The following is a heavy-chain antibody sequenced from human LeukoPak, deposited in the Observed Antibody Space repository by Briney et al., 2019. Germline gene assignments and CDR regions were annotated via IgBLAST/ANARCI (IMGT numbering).Heavy chain of an antibody. D-gene: IGHD2-15*01. J-gene: IGHJ4*02. CDR2: IKSKTDGGTT. V-gene: IGHV3-15*01. Sequence: GGSLRLSCAVSGFTFTSYAMSWVRQAPGKGLEWVGRIKSKTDGGTTDYAAPVKGRFTISRDDSKNTLYLQMNSLKTEDTAVYYCTTRSCSGGSCYSGYWGQGTLVTVSS. CDR1: GFTFTSYA. CDR3: TTRSCSGGSCYSGY.